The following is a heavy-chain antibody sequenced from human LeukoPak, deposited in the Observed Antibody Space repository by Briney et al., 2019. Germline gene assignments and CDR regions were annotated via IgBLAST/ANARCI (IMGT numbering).Heavy chain of an antibody. V-gene: IGHV3-53*01. CDR1: GFTVSSNY. CDR3: GTSLSRTSGFDY. J-gene: IGHJ4*02. Sequence: GGSLRLSCAASGFTVSSNYMNWVRQAPGKGLEWVSVIYNDGGTYYADSVKGRFTISRDNSKNTLYLQMNSLRAEDTAVYYCGTSLSRTSGFDYWGQGTLVTVSS. CDR2: IYNDGGT. D-gene: IGHD2-8*02.